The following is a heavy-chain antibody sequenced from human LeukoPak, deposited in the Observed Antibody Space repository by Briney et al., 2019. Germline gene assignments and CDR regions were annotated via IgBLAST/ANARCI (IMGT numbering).Heavy chain of an antibody. D-gene: IGHD5-12*01. V-gene: IGHV1-24*01. CDR3: ATAPPGFTFGAYDFDY. J-gene: IGHJ4*02. CDR2: FDPEDGEA. Sequence: ASVKVSCKVSGYTLTELSMHWVRQAPGKGLEWMGGFDPEDGEAIYAQKFQGRVTMTEDTSTDTAYMELSSLRSEDTAVYYCATAPPGFTFGAYDFDYWGQGTLVTVSP. CDR1: GYTLTELS.